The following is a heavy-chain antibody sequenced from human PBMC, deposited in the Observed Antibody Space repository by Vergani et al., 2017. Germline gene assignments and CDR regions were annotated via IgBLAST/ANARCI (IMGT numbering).Heavy chain of an antibody. Sequence: QLQLQESGPGLVKPSETLSLTSTVSGGSISSSSYYWGWIRQPPGKGLEWIGSIYYSGSTYYNPSLKSRVTISVDTSKNQFSLKLSSVTAADTAVYYCAGETYYYDSSGLGTFDYWGQGTLVTVSS. CDR1: GGSISSSSYY. CDR2: IYYSGST. V-gene: IGHV4-39*07. J-gene: IGHJ4*02. D-gene: IGHD3-22*01. CDR3: AGETYYYDSSGLGTFDY.